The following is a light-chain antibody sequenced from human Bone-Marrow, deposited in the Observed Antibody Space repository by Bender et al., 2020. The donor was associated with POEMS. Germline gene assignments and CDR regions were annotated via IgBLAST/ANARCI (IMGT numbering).Light chain of an antibody. Sequence: QSVLTQPPLVSGTPGQRVTISCSGSGSNIGGYPVNWYQQLPGTAPRLLIYTNNERPSGVPDRFSGSKSGTSASLAITGLQAEDEADYYCSSYAGTNKVVFGGGTKLTVL. CDR3: SSYAGTNKVV. CDR1: GSNIGGYP. CDR2: TNN. V-gene: IGLV1-44*01. J-gene: IGLJ2*01.